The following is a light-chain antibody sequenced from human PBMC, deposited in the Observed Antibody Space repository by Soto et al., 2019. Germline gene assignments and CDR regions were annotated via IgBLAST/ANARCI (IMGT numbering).Light chain of an antibody. CDR1: QSVSSSY. CDR3: QKYGSSPIT. CDR2: GAS. V-gene: IGKV3-20*01. J-gene: IGKJ5*01. Sequence: EIVLTQSPGTLSLSPGERATLSCRASQSVSSSYLAWHQQKPGQAPRLLIYGASSRATGIPDRFSGSGSGTDFTLTISRLETEDFAVYYCQKYGSSPITFGQGTRLEIK.